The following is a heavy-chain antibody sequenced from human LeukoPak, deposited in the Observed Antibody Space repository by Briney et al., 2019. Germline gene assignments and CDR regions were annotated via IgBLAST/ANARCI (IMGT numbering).Heavy chain of an antibody. J-gene: IGHJ3*01. D-gene: IGHD1-7*01. CDR1: GGSLSSYY. CDR2: IYTSGST. Sequence: PSETLSLTCTVSGGSLSSYYWNWIRQPAGKGLEWIGRIYTSGSTNYNPSLKSRVTMSVDTSKNQFSLKLSSVTAADTAVYYWARVGYNWNLWFDFWGQGTTVTVSS. V-gene: IGHV4-4*07. CDR3: ARVGYNWNLWFDF.